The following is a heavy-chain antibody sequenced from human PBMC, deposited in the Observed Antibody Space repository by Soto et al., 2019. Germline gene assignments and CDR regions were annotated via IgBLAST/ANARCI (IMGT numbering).Heavy chain of an antibody. D-gene: IGHD3-9*01. CDR1: GGSISSGGYY. CDR3: ARYTNVEDVLRYFDWLSGYMDV. V-gene: IGHV4-31*03. Sequence: SETLSLTCTVSGGSISSGGYYWSWIRQHPGKGLEWIGYIYYSGSTYYNPSLKSRVTISVDTSKNQFSLKLSSVTAADTAVYYCARYTNVEDVLRYFDWLSGYMDVWGKGTXVTVSS. CDR2: IYYSGST. J-gene: IGHJ6*03.